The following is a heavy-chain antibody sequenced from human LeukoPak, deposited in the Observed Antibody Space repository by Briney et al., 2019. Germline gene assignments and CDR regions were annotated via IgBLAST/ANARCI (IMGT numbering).Heavy chain of an antibody. V-gene: IGHV1-18*01. CDR1: GYTFTRSG. CDR3: AWGLTPDNWFDP. CDR2: ISVYNGKT. J-gene: IGHJ5*02. D-gene: IGHD3-16*01. Sequence: GASVKVSCKGSGYTFTRSGISWVRQAPGQGLEWMGWISVYNGKTNYAQKFQGRMTMTRDTSTSTAYMELSRLRSDDTAVYYCAWGLTPDNWFDPWGQGTLVTVSS.